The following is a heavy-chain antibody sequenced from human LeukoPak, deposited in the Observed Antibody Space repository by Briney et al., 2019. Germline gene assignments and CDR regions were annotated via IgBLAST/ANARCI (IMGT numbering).Heavy chain of an antibody. J-gene: IGHJ4*02. D-gene: IGHD4-17*01. CDR2: INHSGST. Sequence: SETLSLTCAVYGGSFSGYYWSWIRQPPGKGLEWIGEINHSGSTNYNPSLKSRVTISVDTSKSQFSLKLSSVTAADTAVYYCARLPLDGDYDYWGQGTLVTVSS. CDR1: GGSFSGYY. CDR3: ARLPLDGDYDY. V-gene: IGHV4-34*01.